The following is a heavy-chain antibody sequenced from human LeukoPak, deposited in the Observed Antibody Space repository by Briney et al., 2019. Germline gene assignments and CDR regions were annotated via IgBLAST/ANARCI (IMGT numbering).Heavy chain of an antibody. CDR3: AKPLNWGGFDY. CDR2: ISGSGGST. Sequence: GGSLRLSCAASGFTFSSYAISWVRQAPGKGLGWVSAISGSGGSTSYAGSVKGRFTISRDNSKNTLYLQMNSLRAEDTAVYYCAKPLNWGGFDYWGQGTLVTVSS. CDR1: GFTFSSYA. D-gene: IGHD3-10*01. J-gene: IGHJ4*02. V-gene: IGHV3-23*01.